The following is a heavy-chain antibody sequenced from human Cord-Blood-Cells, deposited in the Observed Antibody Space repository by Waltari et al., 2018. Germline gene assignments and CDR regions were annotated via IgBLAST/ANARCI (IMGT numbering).Heavy chain of an antibody. J-gene: IGHJ4*02. CDR3: ARGGYSGYDPPYYFDY. CDR2: ISSSGSTI. D-gene: IGHD5-12*01. V-gene: IGHV3-48*03. CDR1: GFTFSSYE. Sequence: EVQLVESGGGLVQPGGSLRLSCAASGFTFSSYEMNWVRQAPGKGLEWVSYISSSGSTIYYADSVKGRFTISRDNAKNSRYLQMNSLRAEDTAVYYCARGGYSGYDPPYYFDYWGQGTLVTVSS.